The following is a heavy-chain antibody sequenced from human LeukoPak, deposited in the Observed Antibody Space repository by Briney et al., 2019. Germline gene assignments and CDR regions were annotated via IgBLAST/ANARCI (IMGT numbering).Heavy chain of an antibody. CDR2: ISSSSSYI. D-gene: IGHD6-19*01. Sequence: GGSLRLSCAASGFTFSSYSMNWVRQAPGKGLEWVSSISSSSSYIYYADSVKGRFTISRDNAKNSLYLQMNNLRAEDTAVYYCARERVAGLFDYWGQGTLVTVSS. CDR3: ARERVAGLFDY. V-gene: IGHV3-21*01. J-gene: IGHJ4*02. CDR1: GFTFSSYS.